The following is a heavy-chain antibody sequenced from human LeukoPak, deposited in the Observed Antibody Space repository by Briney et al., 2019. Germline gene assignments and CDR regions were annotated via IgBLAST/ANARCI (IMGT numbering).Heavy chain of an antibody. CDR3: ARGRVNYYYYMDV. CDR2: ISAYNGNT. D-gene: IGHD2-21*01. J-gene: IGHJ6*03. Sequence: GASVKVSCKASGYTFTSYGISWVRQAPGQGLEWMGWISAYNGNTNYAQKLQGRVTMTTDTSASTAYMELSSLRSEDTAVYYCARGRVNYYYYMDVWGKGTTVTVSS. V-gene: IGHV1-18*01. CDR1: GYTFTSYG.